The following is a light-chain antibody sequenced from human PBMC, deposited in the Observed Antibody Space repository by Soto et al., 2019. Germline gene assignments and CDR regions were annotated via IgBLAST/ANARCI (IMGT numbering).Light chain of an antibody. Sequence: DIQMTQSPSSLSASLGDRVTITCRASQGIGIYLAWFQQRPGKVPKLLICAASTLQSGVPSRFSGSGSGTDFTLTISSLQPEDVATYYCQKYNSAPLTFGGGTRVEIK. CDR3: QKYNSAPLT. V-gene: IGKV1-27*01. J-gene: IGKJ4*01. CDR1: QGIGIY. CDR2: AAS.